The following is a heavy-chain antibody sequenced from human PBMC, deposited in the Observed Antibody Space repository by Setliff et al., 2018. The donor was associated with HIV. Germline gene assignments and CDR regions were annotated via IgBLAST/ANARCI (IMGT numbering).Heavy chain of an antibody. CDR2: INPTSGGT. J-gene: IGHJ3*02. D-gene: IGHD2-8*01. CDR3: ASKLYRTNGVCLDAFDI. Sequence: ASVKVSCKASGYTLTDYYLGWVRQAPGQGLEWMGRINPTSGGTDYAQKFEDRVAMTTDTSKSTAYMELSRLTSDDAAVYYCASKLYRTNGVCLDAFDIWGQGTMVTVS. V-gene: IGHV1-2*06. CDR1: GYTLTDYY.